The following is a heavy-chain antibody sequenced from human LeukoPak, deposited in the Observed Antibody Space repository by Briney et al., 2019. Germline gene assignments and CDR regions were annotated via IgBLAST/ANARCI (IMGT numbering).Heavy chain of an antibody. CDR2: ISGSGGST. D-gene: IGHD1-7*01. CDR1: GFTFSSYA. CDR3: ARTTGTTPYYFDY. V-gene: IGHV3-23*01. J-gene: IGHJ4*02. Sequence: GGSLRLSCAASGFTFSSYAMSWVRQAPGKGLEWVSAISGSGGSTYYADSVKGRFTISRDNSKNTLYLQMNSLRVEDTAVYYCARTTGTTPYYFDYWGQGTLVTVSS.